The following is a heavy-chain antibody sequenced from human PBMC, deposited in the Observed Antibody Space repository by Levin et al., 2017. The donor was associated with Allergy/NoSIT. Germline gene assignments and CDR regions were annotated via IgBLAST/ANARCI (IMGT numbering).Heavy chain of an antibody. J-gene: IGHJ5*02. V-gene: IGHV5-51*01. CDR3: ARGGGRRFDP. CDR2: IYPGDSDT. CDR1: GYIFTSDW. Sequence: GESLKISCKSSGYIFTSDWIGWVRQMPGKGLEWMGIIYPGDSDTRYSPSFQGQVTISADKSINTAYLQWSGLKASDTAIYYCARGGGRRFDPWGQGTLVTVSS. D-gene: IGHD3-16*01.